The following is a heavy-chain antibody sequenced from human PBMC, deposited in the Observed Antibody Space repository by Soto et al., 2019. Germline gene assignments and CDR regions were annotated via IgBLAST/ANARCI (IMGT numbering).Heavy chain of an antibody. CDR1: GYTFTSYA. CDR2: INAGNGNT. J-gene: IGHJ4*02. CDR3: ARGPGGPDGPGDY. D-gene: IGHD2-15*01. Sequence: QVQLVQSGAEVKKPGASVKVSCKASGYTFTSYAMHWVRQAPGQRLEWMGWINAGNGNTKYSQKSQGRDTITRDTAASTAYMELSSLRSEDTAVYYCARGPGGPDGPGDYWGQGTLVTVSS. V-gene: IGHV1-3*01.